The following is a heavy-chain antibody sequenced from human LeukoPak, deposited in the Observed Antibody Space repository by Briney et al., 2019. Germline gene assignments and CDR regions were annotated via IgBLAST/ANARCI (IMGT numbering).Heavy chain of an antibody. CDR3: ARDGPFGRLDP. CDR1: GGSISSGDYY. Sequence: PSETLSLTCTVSGGSISSGDYYWSWIRQPPGKGLEWIGYIYYSGSTYYNPSLKSRVTISVDTSKNQFSLKLSSVTAADTAVYYCARDGPFGRLDPWGQGTLVTVSS. V-gene: IGHV4-30-4*01. J-gene: IGHJ5*02. CDR2: IYYSGST. D-gene: IGHD3-10*01.